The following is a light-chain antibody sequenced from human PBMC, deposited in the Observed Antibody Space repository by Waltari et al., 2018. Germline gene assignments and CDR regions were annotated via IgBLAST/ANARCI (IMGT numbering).Light chain of an antibody. V-gene: IGLV2-14*01. CDR3: SSYTSSSSWV. Sequence: QSALTQPASVSGSPGQSITISCTGTSSDVGGYNYVSWDQQHPGKAPKLMIYDVSKRPSGVSNRFSGSKSGNTASLTISGLQADDEADYYCSSYTSSSSWVFGGGTKLTVL. J-gene: IGLJ3*02. CDR1: SSDVGGYNY. CDR2: DVS.